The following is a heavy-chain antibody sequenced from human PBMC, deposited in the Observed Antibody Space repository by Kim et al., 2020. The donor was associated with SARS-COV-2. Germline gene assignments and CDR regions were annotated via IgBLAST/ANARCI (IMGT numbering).Heavy chain of an antibody. CDR2: T. Sequence: TDYAAPVKGRFTISRDDSKNTLYLQMNSLKTEDTAVYYCTTAFIGAFDIWGQGTMVTVSS. CDR3: TTAFIGAFDI. V-gene: IGHV3-15*01. J-gene: IGHJ3*02. D-gene: IGHD3-10*01.